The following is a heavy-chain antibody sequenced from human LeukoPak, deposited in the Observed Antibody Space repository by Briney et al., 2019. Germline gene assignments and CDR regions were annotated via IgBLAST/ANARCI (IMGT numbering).Heavy chain of an antibody. Sequence: ASVKVSCKASGYTFTSYGISWVRQAPGQGLEWMGWISTYNGNTNYVQKLQGRVTMTTDTSTGTAYMELRSLRSDDTAVYYCARDQYYYDSTGIDYWGQGTLVTVSS. J-gene: IGHJ4*02. V-gene: IGHV1-18*01. CDR2: ISTYNGNT. CDR3: ARDQYYYDSTGIDY. D-gene: IGHD3-22*01. CDR1: GYTFTSYG.